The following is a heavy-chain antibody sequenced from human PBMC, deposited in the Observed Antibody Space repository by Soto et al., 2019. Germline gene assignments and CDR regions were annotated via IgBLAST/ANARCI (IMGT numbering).Heavy chain of an antibody. CDR2: IYYSGST. CDR1: GGSIGIGSYY. Sequence: SETLTLTCTVSGGSIGIGSYYWGWIRQPPGKGLEWIGYIYYSGSTNYNPSLKSRVTISVDTSKNQFSLKLSSVTAADTAVYYCARVSHWFDPWGQGTLVTVSS. J-gene: IGHJ5*02. V-gene: IGHV4-61*01. CDR3: ARVSHWFDP.